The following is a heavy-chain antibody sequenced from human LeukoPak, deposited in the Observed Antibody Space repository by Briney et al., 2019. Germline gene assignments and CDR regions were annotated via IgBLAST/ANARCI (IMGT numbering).Heavy chain of an antibody. J-gene: IGHJ4*02. CDR1: GYSFTSYA. V-gene: IGHV1-18*01. D-gene: IGHD2-15*01. CDR2: ISAYNGNT. Sequence: ASVKVSCKASGYSFTSYAISWVRQAPGQGLEWVGWISAYNGNTDYAQKLQVRVTMTTDTPTSTAYMELRGLRSDDTAVYYCARVVVVGDNYFDYWGQGTLVTVSS. CDR3: ARVVVVGDNYFDY.